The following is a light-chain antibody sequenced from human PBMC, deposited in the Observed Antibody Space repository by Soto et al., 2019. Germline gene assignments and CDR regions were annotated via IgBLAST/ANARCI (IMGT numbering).Light chain of an antibody. J-gene: IGKJ1*01. Sequence: EIVMTQSPATLSVSPGERATLSCRASQSVSSNFAWYQQKPGQAPRLLIYDASTRATGIPARFSGSGSGTDFTLTISRLEPEDYAVYYCQQYGSSGTFGQGTKVDIK. CDR3: QQYGSSGT. CDR1: QSVSSN. CDR2: DAS. V-gene: IGKV3-15*01.